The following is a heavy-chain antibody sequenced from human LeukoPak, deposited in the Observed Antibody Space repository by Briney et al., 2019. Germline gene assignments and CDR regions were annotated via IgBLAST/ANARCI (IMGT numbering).Heavy chain of an antibody. Sequence: ALVKVSCKASGYSFIDYYIHWVRQAPGRGLEWMGCIDPHSGGTKYAQKLQGRVTMTRDTSISAAYMELSRLRSDDTAVFYCAREYYDSSGTKYAFDIWGQGTRITVSS. CDR3: AREYYDSSGTKYAFDI. V-gene: IGHV1-2*02. CDR2: IDPHSGGT. D-gene: IGHD3-22*01. J-gene: IGHJ3*02. CDR1: GYSFIDYY.